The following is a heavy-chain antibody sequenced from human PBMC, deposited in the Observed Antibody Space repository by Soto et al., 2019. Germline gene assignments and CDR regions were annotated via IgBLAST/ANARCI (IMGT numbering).Heavy chain of an antibody. CDR3: ASPRYMYSSRGYYGMDV. J-gene: IGHJ6*02. CDR2: INAGNGNT. Sequence: QVQLVQSGAEVKKPGASVKVSCKASGYTFTSYAMHWVRQAPGQRLEWMGWINAGNGNTKYSQKFQGRVTITRDTSESTAYMELSSLRSEDTAVYYCASPRYMYSSRGYYGMDVWGQGTTVTVSS. V-gene: IGHV1-3*01. CDR1: GYTFTSYA. D-gene: IGHD6-13*01.